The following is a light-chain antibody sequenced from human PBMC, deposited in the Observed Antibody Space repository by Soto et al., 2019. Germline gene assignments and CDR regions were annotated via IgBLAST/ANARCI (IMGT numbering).Light chain of an antibody. J-gene: IGKJ4*01. CDR1: QSVSSSY. CDR3: QHYRTS. CDR2: GAS. V-gene: IGKV3-20*01. Sequence: EIVLTQSPGTLSLSPGEIATLSCRASQSVSSSYLAWYQQKPGQPPRLLIYGASSRATGIPDRFSGGGSGTDFTLTITRLEPEDFSVYYCQHYRTSFGGGTKVEIK.